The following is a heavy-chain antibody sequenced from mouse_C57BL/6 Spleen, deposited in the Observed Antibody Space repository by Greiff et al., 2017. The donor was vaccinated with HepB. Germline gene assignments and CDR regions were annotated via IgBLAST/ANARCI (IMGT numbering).Heavy chain of an antibody. D-gene: IGHD1-3*01. Sequence: EVQLQQSGTVLARPGASVKMSCKTSGYTFTSYWMHWVKQRPGQGLEWIGAIYPGNSDTSYNQKFKGKAKLTAVTSTSPAYMELSSLTNEDSAGNYCTSGSSYCFDYWGQGTTLTVSS. J-gene: IGHJ2*01. CDR3: TSGSSYCFDY. CDR2: IYPGNSDT. V-gene: IGHV1-5*01. CDR1: GYTFTSYW.